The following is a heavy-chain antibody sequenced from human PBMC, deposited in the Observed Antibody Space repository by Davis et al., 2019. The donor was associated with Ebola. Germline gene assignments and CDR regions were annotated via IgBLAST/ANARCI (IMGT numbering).Heavy chain of an antibody. Sequence: SGPTLVKPTQTLTLTCTFSGVSPRSGGVGVGWIRQPPGKALEWLALIYWDDDKHYTPSLKSRLTIFKDSSKDEVVLTMTNMDPVDTGTYSCAHIPEYSNYFDYWGQGTLVTVSS. CDR3: AHIPEYSNYFDY. D-gene: IGHD4-11*01. CDR1: GVSPRSGGVG. V-gene: IGHV2-5*02. CDR2: IYWDDDK. J-gene: IGHJ4*02.